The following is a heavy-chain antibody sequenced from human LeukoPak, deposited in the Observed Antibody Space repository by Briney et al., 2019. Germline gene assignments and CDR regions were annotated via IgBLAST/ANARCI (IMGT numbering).Heavy chain of an antibody. Sequence: PSETLSLTCAVYGGSFSGYYWSWIRQPPGKGLEWIGEINHSGSTNYNPSLKSRVTISVDTSKNQFSLKLSSVTAADTAVYYCARWRRSSPLDYWGQGTLVTVSS. J-gene: IGHJ4*02. V-gene: IGHV4-34*01. D-gene: IGHD3-3*01. CDR3: ARWRRSSPLDY. CDR1: GGSFSGYY. CDR2: INHSGST.